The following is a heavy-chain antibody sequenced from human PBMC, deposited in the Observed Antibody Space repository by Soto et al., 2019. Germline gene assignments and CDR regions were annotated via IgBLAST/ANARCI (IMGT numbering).Heavy chain of an antibody. D-gene: IGHD1-26*01. Sequence: PGGSLRLFCAASGFTFSSYAMSWVRQAPGKGLEWVSAISGSGGSTYYADSVKGRFTISRDNSKNTLYLQMNSLRAEDTAVYYCAKGSGSLPDAFDIWGQGTMVTVSS. CDR1: GFTFSSYA. CDR3: AKGSGSLPDAFDI. CDR2: ISGSGGST. V-gene: IGHV3-23*01. J-gene: IGHJ3*02.